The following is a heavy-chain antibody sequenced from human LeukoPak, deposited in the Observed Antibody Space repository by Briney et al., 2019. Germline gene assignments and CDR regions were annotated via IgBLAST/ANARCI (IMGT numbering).Heavy chain of an antibody. Sequence: GGSLRLSCAASGFTFSTYWMHWVRQAPGKGLVWVARIKGDGSSTIYADSVKGRFTISRDNSKNTLYLQTSSLRAEDTAVYYCAKGHRYCTSGNCNSAVDYWGQGTLVTVSS. CDR3: AKGHRYCTSGNCNSAVDY. V-gene: IGHV3-74*01. CDR1: GFTFSTYW. CDR2: IKGDGSST. D-gene: IGHD2-15*01. J-gene: IGHJ4*02.